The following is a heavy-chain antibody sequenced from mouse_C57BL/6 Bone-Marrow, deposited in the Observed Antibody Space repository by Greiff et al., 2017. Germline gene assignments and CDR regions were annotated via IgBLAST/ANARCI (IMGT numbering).Heavy chain of an antibody. J-gene: IGHJ3*01. Sequence: EVQLQQSGPGLVKPSQSLSLTCSVTGYFITSGYYWNWLRQFPGNKLEWMGYISYDGSNNYNPSLKNRISITRDTSKNQFFLKLNSVTTEDTATYYCARDRGNYPIFAYWGQGTLVTVSA. D-gene: IGHD2-1*01. CDR1: GYFITSGYY. V-gene: IGHV3-6*01. CDR3: ARDRGNYPIFAY. CDR2: ISYDGSN.